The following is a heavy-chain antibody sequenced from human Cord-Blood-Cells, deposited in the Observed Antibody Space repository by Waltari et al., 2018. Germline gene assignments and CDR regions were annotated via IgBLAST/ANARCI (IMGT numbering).Heavy chain of an antibody. Sequence: QVQLQQWGAGLLKPSETLSPTCAVYGGSFSGYSWSWIRPPPGKGLEWIGEINHSGSTNYNPSLKSRVTISVDTSKNQFSLKLSSVTAADTAVYYCARHVPDYYDSSGYYLDYWGQGTLVTVSS. V-gene: IGHV4-34*01. CDR2: INHSGST. CDR3: ARHVPDYYDSSGYYLDY. J-gene: IGHJ4*02. CDR1: GGSFSGYS. D-gene: IGHD3-22*01.